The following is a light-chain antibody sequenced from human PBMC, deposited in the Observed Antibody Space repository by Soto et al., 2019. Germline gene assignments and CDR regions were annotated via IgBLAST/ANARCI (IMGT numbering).Light chain of an antibody. J-gene: IGLJ2*01. CDR2: YDS. CDR1: NIGSKS. V-gene: IGLV3-21*04. CDR3: QVWDSSSEDVV. Sequence: SYELTQPPSVSVAPGKTARITCGGNNIGSKSVHWYQQKSGQAPVLVIYYDSDRPSGIPERFSGSNSGNTATLTISRVEAGDEADYYCQVWDSSSEDVVFGGGTKLTVL.